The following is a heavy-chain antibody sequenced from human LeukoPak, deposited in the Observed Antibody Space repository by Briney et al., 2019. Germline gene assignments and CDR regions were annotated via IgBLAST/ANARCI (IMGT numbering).Heavy chain of an antibody. CDR1: GGSISGYY. CDR3: ARGGLENGYHSNDGFDI. CDR2: IYYSGST. Sequence: SETLSLTCTVSGGSISGYYWSWIRQPPGKGLEWIGYIYYSGSTKNNPSLKSRVTMSVDTSRNQFSLKLSSVTAADTAVYYCARGGLENGYHSNDGFDIWGQGTMITVSS. D-gene: IGHD3-22*01. J-gene: IGHJ3*02. V-gene: IGHV4-59*01.